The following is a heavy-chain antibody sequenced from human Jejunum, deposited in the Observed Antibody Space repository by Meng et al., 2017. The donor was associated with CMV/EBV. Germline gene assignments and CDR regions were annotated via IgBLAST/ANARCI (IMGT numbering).Heavy chain of an antibody. CDR1: TFSNYA. Sequence: TFSNYAMHWVRRAPGKGLEWVSFINTSGDNTYYADAVKGRFTISRDNSKNTLYLQMNSLRAEDTAVYYCAKRGKAAGRDYYNVMDVWGQGTTVTVSS. V-gene: IGHV3-23*01. D-gene: IGHD6-13*01. CDR2: INTSGDNT. CDR3: AKRGKAAGRDYYNVMDV. J-gene: IGHJ6*02.